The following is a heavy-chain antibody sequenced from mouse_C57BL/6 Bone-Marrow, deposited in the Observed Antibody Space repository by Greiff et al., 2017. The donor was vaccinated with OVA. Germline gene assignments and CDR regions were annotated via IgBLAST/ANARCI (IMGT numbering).Heavy chain of an antibody. D-gene: IGHD1-1*01. CDR2: ISDGGSYT. CDR1: GFTFSSYA. CDR3: ARDPRYYGSSYDWYFDV. V-gene: IGHV5-4*01. Sequence: EVQRVESGGGLVKPGGSLKLSCAASGFTFSSYAMSWVRQTPEKRLEWVATISDGGSYTYYPDNVKGRFTISRDNAKNNLYLQMSHLKSEDTAMYYCARDPRYYGSSYDWYFDVWGTGTTVTVSS. J-gene: IGHJ1*03.